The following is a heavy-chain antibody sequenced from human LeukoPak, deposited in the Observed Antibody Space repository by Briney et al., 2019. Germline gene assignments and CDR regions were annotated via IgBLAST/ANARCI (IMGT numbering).Heavy chain of an antibody. CDR1: GFTFDDYA. V-gene: IGHV3-9*01. CDR3: AKNGGIYGDYYYFDY. J-gene: IGHJ4*02. CDR2: ISWNSGSI. Sequence: GGSLRLSCAASGFTFDDYAMHWVRQAPGKGLEWGSGISWNSGSIGYADSVKGRFTISRDNAKNSLYLQMNSLRAEDTALYYCAKNGGIYGDYYYFDYWGQGTLVTVSS. D-gene: IGHD4-17*01.